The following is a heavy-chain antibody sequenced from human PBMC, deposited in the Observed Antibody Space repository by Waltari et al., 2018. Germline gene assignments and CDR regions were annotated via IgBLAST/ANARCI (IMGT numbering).Heavy chain of an antibody. D-gene: IGHD3-3*01. CDR3: VRSFDFWSGTYYFDL. Sequence: QVQLQESGPGLVRPSETLSLTCTVSLTPISSSSYSWGWIRQPPGKGLEWIGSKYYTGSTNYNPSLKSRATISVDTSKGQFSLKLSSVTAADTAVYYCVRSFDFWSGTYYFDLWGQGTLVTVSS. V-gene: IGHV4-39*01. J-gene: IGHJ4*02. CDR2: KYYTGST. CDR1: LTPISSSSYS.